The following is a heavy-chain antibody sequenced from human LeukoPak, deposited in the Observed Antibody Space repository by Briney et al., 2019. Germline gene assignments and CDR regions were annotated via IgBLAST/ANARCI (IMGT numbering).Heavy chain of an antibody. CDR3: ARDSSGWYVPARVFNY. CDR1: GYTFTGYY. V-gene: IGHV1-2*02. Sequence: ASVKVSCKASGYTFTGYYMHWVRPAPGQGLEWMGWINPNSGGTNYAQKFQGRVTMTRDTSISTAYMELSRLRSDDTAVYYCARDSSGWYVPARVFNYWGQGTLVTVSS. CDR2: INPNSGGT. D-gene: IGHD6-19*01. J-gene: IGHJ4*02.